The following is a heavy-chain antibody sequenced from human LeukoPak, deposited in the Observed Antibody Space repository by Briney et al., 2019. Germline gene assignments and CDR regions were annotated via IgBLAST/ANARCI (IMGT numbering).Heavy chain of an antibody. D-gene: IGHD5-24*01. CDR1: GFTFSSYA. J-gene: IGHJ4*02. CDR3: AKDHEMAAIIPYFDY. V-gene: IGHV3-23*01. Sequence: GGSLRLSCAASGFTFSSYAMSWVRQAPGKGLEWVSAISGSGGSTYYADSVKGRFIISRDNSKNTLYLQMNSLRAEDTAVYYCAKDHEMAAIIPYFDYWGQGTLVTVSS. CDR2: ISGSGGST.